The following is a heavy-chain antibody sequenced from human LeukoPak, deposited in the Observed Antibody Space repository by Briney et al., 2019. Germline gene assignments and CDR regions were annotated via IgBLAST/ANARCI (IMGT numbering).Heavy chain of an antibody. CDR3: ARDIYGDEDFDY. CDR1: GFTFTTYE. CDR2: ITSSGDIK. Sequence: GASLRLSCATSGFTFTTYEMNWVRQAPGKGLEWVSYITSSGDIKTYADPVKGRFTMSRDDAKNSVYLQMNSLRPEDTAVYYCARDIYGDEDFDYWGQGTLVSVSS. D-gene: IGHD3-10*01. J-gene: IGHJ4*02. V-gene: IGHV3-48*03.